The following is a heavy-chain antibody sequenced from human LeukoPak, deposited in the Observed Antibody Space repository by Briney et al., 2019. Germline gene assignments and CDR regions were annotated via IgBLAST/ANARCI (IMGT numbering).Heavy chain of an antibody. CDR1: GGSISSSSYY. J-gene: IGHJ4*02. D-gene: IGHD3-10*01. Sequence: SETLSLTCTVSGGSISSSSYYWGWIRQPPGKGLEWFGRIYYSGSTYYNPSLKSRVTISVDTSKNLFSLKLSSVTAADTAVYYCARDGRRGLGSGSYYPFDYWGQGTLVTVSS. V-gene: IGHV4-39*02. CDR3: ARDGRRGLGSGSYYPFDY. CDR2: IYYSGST.